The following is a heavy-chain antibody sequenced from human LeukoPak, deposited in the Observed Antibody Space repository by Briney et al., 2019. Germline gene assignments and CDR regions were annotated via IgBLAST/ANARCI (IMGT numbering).Heavy chain of an antibody. V-gene: IGHV4-59*01. D-gene: IGHD3-22*01. CDR2: IYYSDVA. Sequence: SETLSLTCTVSGGSISHYYWTWIRQPPGKGLEWIGYIYYSDVANYNPSLKSRVSISVDTSKNQFSLKLSSVTAADTAVYYCAGGDGYYDSSGYTDHWGQGTLVTVSS. CDR1: GGSISHYY. J-gene: IGHJ4*02. CDR3: AGGDGYYDSSGYTDH.